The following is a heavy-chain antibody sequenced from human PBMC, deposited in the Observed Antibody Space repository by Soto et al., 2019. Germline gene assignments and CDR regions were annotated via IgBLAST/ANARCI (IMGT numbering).Heavy chain of an antibody. Sequence: GGSLRLSCAASGFTFSSYWMSWVRQAPGKGLEWVANIKQDGSEKYYVDSVKGRFTISRDNAKNSLYLQMNSLRAEDTALYYCAKEESGEYRRFDAFDIWGQGTMVTVSS. D-gene: IGHD3-3*01. CDR2: IKQDGSEK. CDR1: GFTFSSYW. V-gene: IGHV3-7*03. J-gene: IGHJ3*02. CDR3: AKEESGEYRRFDAFDI.